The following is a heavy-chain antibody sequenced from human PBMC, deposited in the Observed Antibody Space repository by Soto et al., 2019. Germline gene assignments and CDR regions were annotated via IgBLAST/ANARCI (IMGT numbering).Heavy chain of an antibody. V-gene: IGHV4-34*01. J-gene: IGHJ5*02. CDR1: GGSFSGYY. D-gene: IGHD2-2*01. Sequence: LSLTCVVYGGSFSGYYWSWIRQSPGKGLEWIGGINHRGSTNYNPSLESRVTISVDTSKNQFSLKLPSVTAADTAMYYCARDGFCTSTTCRVGNWFDPWGKGTLVTVSS. CDR2: INHRGST. CDR3: ARDGFCTSTTCRVGNWFDP.